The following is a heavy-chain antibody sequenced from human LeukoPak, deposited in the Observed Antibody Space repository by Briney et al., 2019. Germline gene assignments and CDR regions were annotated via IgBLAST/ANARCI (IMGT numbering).Heavy chain of an antibody. V-gene: IGHV4-30-4*08. CDR3: ARGYCSGGSCRAGGAYYYYYYGMDV. CDR1: GGSFSGYY. CDR2: IYYSGST. J-gene: IGHJ6*02. D-gene: IGHD2-15*01. Sequence: SETLSLTCAVYGGSFSGYYWSWIRQPPGKGLEWIGYIYYSGSTYYNPSLKSRVTISVDTSKNQFSLKLSSVTAADTAVYYCARGYCSGGSCRAGGAYYYYYYGMDVWGQGTTVTVSS.